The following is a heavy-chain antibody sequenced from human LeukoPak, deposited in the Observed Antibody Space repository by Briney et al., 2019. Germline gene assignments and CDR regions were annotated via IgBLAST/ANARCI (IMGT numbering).Heavy chain of an antibody. Sequence: SETLSLTCAVYGGSFSGYYWSWIRQPPGKGLEWIGEINHSRSTNYNPSLKSRVTISVDTAKNHFSLRLRSVTAADTAVYYCAREDRNCTMGVCNFDYWGQGTLVTVSS. CDR1: GGSFSGYY. J-gene: IGHJ4*02. CDR3: AREDRNCTMGVCNFDY. V-gene: IGHV4-34*01. D-gene: IGHD2-8*01. CDR2: INHSRST.